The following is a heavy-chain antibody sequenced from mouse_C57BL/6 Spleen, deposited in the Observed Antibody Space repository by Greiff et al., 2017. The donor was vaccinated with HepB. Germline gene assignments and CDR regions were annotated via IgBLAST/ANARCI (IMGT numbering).Heavy chain of an antibody. D-gene: IGHD2-4*01. CDR3: ARRAVYDDYVGY. CDR2: INPSTGGT. Sequence: VQLQQSGPELVKPGASVKISCKASGYSFTGYYMNWVKQSPEKSLEWIGEINPSTGGTTYNQKFKAKATLTVDKSSSTAYMQLKSLTSEDSAVYYCARRAVYDDYVGYWGQGTTLTVSS. J-gene: IGHJ2*01. V-gene: IGHV1-42*01. CDR1: GYSFTGYY.